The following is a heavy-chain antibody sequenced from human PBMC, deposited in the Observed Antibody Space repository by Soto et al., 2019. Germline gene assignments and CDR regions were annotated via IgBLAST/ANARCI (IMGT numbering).Heavy chain of an antibody. CDR2: IYYSGST. CDR3: ARHGSAPLLLWFGELSPPAYYFDY. V-gene: IGHV4-59*08. D-gene: IGHD3-10*01. Sequence: KTSETLSLTCTVSGGSISSYYWSWIRQPPGKGLEWIGYIYYSGSTNYNPSLKSRVTISVDTSKNQFSLKLSSVTAADTAVYYCARHGSAPLLLWFGELSPPAYYFDYWGQGTLVTVSS. J-gene: IGHJ4*02. CDR1: GGSISSYY.